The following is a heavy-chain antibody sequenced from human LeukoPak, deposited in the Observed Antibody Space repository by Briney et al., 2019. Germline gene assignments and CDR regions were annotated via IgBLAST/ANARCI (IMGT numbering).Heavy chain of an antibody. J-gene: IGHJ3*01. CDR2: INWNGGST. CDR3: AREEGDGFDV. V-gene: IGHV3-20*04. CDR1: GFNSGVNFDEFG. Sequence: GGSLRLSCAAPGFNSGVNFDEFGMNWVRQAPGKGLEWVSGINWNGGSTGYADSVKGRFTISRDNAKNSLYLQMNSLRAEDTALYYCAREEGDGFDVWGQGTMVTVSS.